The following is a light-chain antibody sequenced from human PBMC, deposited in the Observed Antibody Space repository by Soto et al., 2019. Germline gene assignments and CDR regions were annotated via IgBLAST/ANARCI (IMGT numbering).Light chain of an antibody. CDR3: AAWDDSLNAWV. CDR1: SSNIGSNT. Sequence: QSVLTQPPSASGTPGQRVTISCSGSSSNIGSNTVNWYQQLPGTAPKLLIYSNNQRPSGVPDRISGSKSGTSASLAISGLQSEDEADYYCAAWDDSLNAWVFGGGTKVTVL. V-gene: IGLV1-44*01. CDR2: SNN. J-gene: IGLJ3*02.